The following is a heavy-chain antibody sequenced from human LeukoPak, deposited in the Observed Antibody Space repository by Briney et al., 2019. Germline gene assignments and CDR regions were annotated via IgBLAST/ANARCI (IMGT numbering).Heavy chain of an antibody. CDR1: GGSISSGSYY. Sequence: SETLSLTCTVSGGSISSGSYYWSWIRQPPGKGLEWIGYIYYSGSTNYNPSLKSRVTISVDTSKNQFSLKLSSVTAADTAVYYCASSSGSYWYFDYWGQGTLVTVSS. V-gene: IGHV4-61*01. D-gene: IGHD1-26*01. J-gene: IGHJ4*02. CDR3: ASSSGSYWYFDY. CDR2: IYYSGST.